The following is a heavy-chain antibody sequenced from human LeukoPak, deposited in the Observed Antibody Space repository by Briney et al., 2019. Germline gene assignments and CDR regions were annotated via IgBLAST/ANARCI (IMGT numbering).Heavy chain of an antibody. J-gene: IGHJ3*02. Sequence: GGSLRLSCAASGFTFSSHAMIWVRQAPGKGLEWVSAISGSGGSTYYADSVKGRFTISTDNSKNTLYLQMNSLRAEDTALYYCANTARDDAFDIWGQGTMVTVSS. CDR3: ANTARDDAFDI. CDR2: ISGSGGST. V-gene: IGHV3-23*01. CDR1: GFTFSSHA.